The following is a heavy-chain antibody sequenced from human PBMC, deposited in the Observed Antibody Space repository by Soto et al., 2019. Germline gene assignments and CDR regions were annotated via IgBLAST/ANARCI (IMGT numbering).Heavy chain of an antibody. V-gene: IGHV3-23*01. J-gene: IGHJ6*03. Sequence: EVQLLESGGGLVQPGGSLRLSCAASGFTFSSYAMSWVRQAPGKGLEWVSAISGSGGSTYYADSVKGRFTISRDNFKNTLYLQMNSLRAADTAVYYCAKVGVLRFLEWFPTTGHDYYYMDVWGKGTTVTVSS. CDR2: ISGSGGST. CDR1: GFTFSSYA. CDR3: AKVGVLRFLEWFPTTGHDYYYMDV. D-gene: IGHD3-3*01.